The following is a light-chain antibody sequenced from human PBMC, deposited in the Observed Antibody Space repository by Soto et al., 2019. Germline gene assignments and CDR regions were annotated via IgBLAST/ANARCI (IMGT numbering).Light chain of an antibody. CDR2: DVS. Sequence: QSALTQPASVSGSPGQSITISCTGTSSDVGGYNYVSWYQQHPGKAPKLMIYDVSNRPSGVSNRFSGSKSGNTASLTISGLQAEDESYYYCSSYTDSSTLHVFGTGTKVTVL. CDR1: SSDVGGYNY. CDR3: SSYTDSSTLHV. J-gene: IGLJ1*01. V-gene: IGLV2-14*01.